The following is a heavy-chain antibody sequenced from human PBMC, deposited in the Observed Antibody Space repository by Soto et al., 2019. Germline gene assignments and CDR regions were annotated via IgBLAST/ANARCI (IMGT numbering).Heavy chain of an antibody. CDR2: IYWNDDK. D-gene: IGHD3-3*01. Sequence: QITLKESGPTLVKPTQTLTLTCTFSGFSLSTSGVGVGWIRQPPGKALEWLALIYWNDDKRYSPSLKSRLAITKDTSKNQVVLTMTNMDPVDTATYYYAHSIHDFWSGYYYFDSWGQGTLVTVSS. CDR1: GFSLSTSGVG. J-gene: IGHJ4*02. V-gene: IGHV2-5*01. CDR3: AHSIHDFWSGYYYFDS.